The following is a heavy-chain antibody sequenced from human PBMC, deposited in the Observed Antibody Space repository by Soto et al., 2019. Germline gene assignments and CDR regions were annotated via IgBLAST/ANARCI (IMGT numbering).Heavy chain of an antibody. J-gene: IGHJ6*02. D-gene: IGHD6-13*01. CDR1: GGTFSSYA. CDR2: IIPIFGTA. V-gene: IGHV1-69*01. CDR3: VRRGSSSWFNYYYYGMDV. Sequence: QVQLVQSGAEVKKPGSSVKVSCKASGGTFSSYAISWVRQAPGQGLEWMGGIIPIFGTANYAQKFQGRVTITADESTSTAYMELSSLRSEDTAVYYCVRRGSSSWFNYYYYGMDVWGQGTTVTVSS.